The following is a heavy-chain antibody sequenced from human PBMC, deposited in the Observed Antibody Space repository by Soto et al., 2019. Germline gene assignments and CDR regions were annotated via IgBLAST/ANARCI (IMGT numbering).Heavy chain of an antibody. CDR1: GGTFSSYT. CDR3: ARVPHYDSLAGYPYGMDV. Sequence: QVQLVQSGAEVKKPGSSVKVSCKASGGTFSSYTISWVRQAPGQGLEWMGRIIPILGIANYAQKFQGRVTITADKSTSRAYMELSSLRSEDTAVYYCARVPHYDSLAGYPYGMDVCGQGSTVTVSS. J-gene: IGHJ6*02. V-gene: IGHV1-69*02. D-gene: IGHD3-9*01. CDR2: IIPILGIA.